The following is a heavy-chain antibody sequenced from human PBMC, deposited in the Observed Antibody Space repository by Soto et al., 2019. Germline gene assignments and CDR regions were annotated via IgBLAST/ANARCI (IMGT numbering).Heavy chain of an antibody. CDR3: ARLCIAAAGTWGAFDI. D-gene: IGHD6-13*01. Sequence: PSETLSLTCTVSGGSISSSSYYWGWIRQPPGKGLEWIGSIYYSGSTYYNPSLKSRVTISVDTSKNQFSLKLSSVTAADTAVYYCARLCIAAAGTWGAFDIWGQGTMVTVSS. V-gene: IGHV4-39*01. CDR2: IYYSGST. CDR1: GGSISSSSYY. J-gene: IGHJ3*02.